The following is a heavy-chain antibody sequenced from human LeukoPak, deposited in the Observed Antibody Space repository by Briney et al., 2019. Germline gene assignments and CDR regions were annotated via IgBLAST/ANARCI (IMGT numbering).Heavy chain of an antibody. J-gene: IGHJ4*02. D-gene: IGHD3-10*01. CDR2: IKQDGSEK. Sequence: PGGSLRLSCAASGFTFSDYYMSWIRQAPGKGLEWVANIKQDGSEKYYVDSVKGRFTISRDNAKNSLYLQMNSLRAEDTAVYYCARNPFMVWAGDYWGQGTLVTVSS. CDR3: ARNPFMVWAGDY. V-gene: IGHV3-7*01. CDR1: GFTFSDYY.